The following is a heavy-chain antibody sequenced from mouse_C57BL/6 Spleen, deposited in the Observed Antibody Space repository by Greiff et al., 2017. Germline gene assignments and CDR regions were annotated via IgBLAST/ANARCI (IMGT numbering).Heavy chain of an antibody. V-gene: IGHV1-52*01. CDR1: GYTFTSYW. CDR3: ARYQKDYYAMDY. Sequence: QVQLQQSGAELVKPGASVKLSCKASGYTFTSYWMHWVKQRPIQGLEWIGNIDPSDSETHYNQKFKDKATLTVDKSSSTAYMQLSSLTSEDSAVYYCARYQKDYYAMDYWGQGTSVTVSS. J-gene: IGHJ4*01. CDR2: IDPSDSET.